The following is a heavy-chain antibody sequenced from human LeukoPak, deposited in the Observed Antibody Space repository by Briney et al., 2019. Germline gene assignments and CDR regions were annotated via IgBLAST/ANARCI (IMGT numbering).Heavy chain of an antibody. V-gene: IGHV3-30*18. CDR3: AKDRDGDYGFDY. D-gene: IGHD4-17*01. Sequence: GGSLRLSCAASGFTFSSYGMHWVRQAPGKGLEWVAVISYDGSNKYYADSVKGRFTISRDNSKNTLYLQMNSLRAEDTAVYYCAKDRDGDYGFDYWGQGTLVTVSS. CDR1: GFTFSSYG. J-gene: IGHJ4*02. CDR2: ISYDGSNK.